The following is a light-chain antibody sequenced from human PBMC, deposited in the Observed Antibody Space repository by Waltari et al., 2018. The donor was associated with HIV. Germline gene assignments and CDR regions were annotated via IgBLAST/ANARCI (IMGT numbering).Light chain of an antibody. CDR2: HIS. J-gene: IGLJ3*02. CDR1: SSDVGGYNY. Sequence: QSALTQPRSVSGSPGQSVTISCTGTSSDVGGYNYVSWFQQHPGKAPNLMIYHISKRPPARPERFSGSNSGNTASLTISGLHADDEADYDCCSYAGSYTVGVFGGGTKLAVL. CDR3: CSYAGSYTVGV. V-gene: IGLV2-11*01.